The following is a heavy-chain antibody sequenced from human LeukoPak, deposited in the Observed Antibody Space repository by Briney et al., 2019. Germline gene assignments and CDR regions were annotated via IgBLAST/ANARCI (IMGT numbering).Heavy chain of an antibody. CDR2: IGGSGGST. CDR3: ARDNNWNYAHNLYFDY. CDR1: GFTVSSSYA. J-gene: IGHJ4*02. D-gene: IGHD1-7*01. V-gene: IGHV3-23*01. Sequence: GGSLRLSCAASGFTVSSSYAMSWVRQAPGKGLEWVSAIGGSGGSTYYADSVKGRFTISRDNAKKSLYLQMNSLRAEDTALYYCARDNNWNYAHNLYFDYWGQGTLVTVSS.